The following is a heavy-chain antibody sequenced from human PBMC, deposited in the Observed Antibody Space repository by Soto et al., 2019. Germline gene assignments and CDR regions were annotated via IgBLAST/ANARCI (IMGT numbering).Heavy chain of an antibody. CDR2: ISGSGGST. V-gene: IGHV3-23*01. Sequence: GGSLRLSCAASGFTFSSYAMSWVRQAPGKGLEWVSAISGSGGSTYYADSVKGRFTIPRDNSKNTLYLQMNSLRAEDTAVYYCAKEGEHSSGWANFDYWGQGTLVTVSS. CDR1: GFTFSSYA. J-gene: IGHJ4*02. CDR3: AKEGEHSSGWANFDY. D-gene: IGHD6-19*01.